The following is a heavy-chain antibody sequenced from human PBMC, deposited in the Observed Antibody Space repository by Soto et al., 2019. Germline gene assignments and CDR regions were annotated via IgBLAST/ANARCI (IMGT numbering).Heavy chain of an antibody. CDR2: IIPMFGTP. D-gene: IGHD3-3*01. CDR1: GGTVSNYP. CDR3: ARQARHLEWLQPFDY. J-gene: IGHJ4*02. V-gene: IGHV1-69*01. Sequence: QVQLVQSGAEVKEPGSSVKVSCTASGGTVSNYPISWVRQAPGQGLEWMGGIIPMFGTPNYALKFQGRVTITADESTSTAYMELSSLRYDDTAVYYCARQARHLEWLQPFDYWGQGALVTVSS.